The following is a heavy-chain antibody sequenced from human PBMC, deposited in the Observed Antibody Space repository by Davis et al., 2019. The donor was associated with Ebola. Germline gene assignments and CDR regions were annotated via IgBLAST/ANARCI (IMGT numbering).Heavy chain of an antibody. CDR3: ARIGSDYGMDV. J-gene: IGHJ6*02. V-gene: IGHV3-21*01. Sequence: GESLKISCAASGFTFSTYSMNWVRQAPGKGLEWVSSISSSSYIYYADSVKGRFTISRDNSMNTLFLQMNRLRLEDTAVYYCARIGSDYGMDVWGQGTTVTVSS. D-gene: IGHD3-16*01. CDR2: ISSSSYI. CDR1: GFTFSTYS.